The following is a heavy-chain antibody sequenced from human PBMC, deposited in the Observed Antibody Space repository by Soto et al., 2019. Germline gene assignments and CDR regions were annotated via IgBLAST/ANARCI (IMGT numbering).Heavy chain of an antibody. CDR2: IYYSGST. D-gene: IGHD3-22*01. V-gene: IGHV4-39*01. CDR1: GGSISSSSYY. Sequence: NPSETLSLTCTVSGGSISSSSYYWGWIRQPPGKGLEWIGSIYYSGSTYYNPSLKSRVTISVDTSKNQFSLKLSSVTAADTAVYYCARTGYHDSSGYYQIDYWGQGTLVTVS. CDR3: ARTGYHDSSGYYQIDY. J-gene: IGHJ4*02.